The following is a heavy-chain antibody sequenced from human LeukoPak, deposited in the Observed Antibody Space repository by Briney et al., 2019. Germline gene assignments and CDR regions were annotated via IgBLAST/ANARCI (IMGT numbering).Heavy chain of an antibody. V-gene: IGHV1-69*05. D-gene: IGHD4-11*01. Sequence: VASVKVSCKASGGTFSSYAISWVRQAPGQGLEWMGGIIPIFGTANYAQKFQGRVTITTDESTSTAYMELSSLRSEDTAVYYCARADYSNYYYYMDVWGKGTTVTVSS. J-gene: IGHJ6*03. CDR1: GGTFSSYA. CDR3: ARADYSNYYYYMDV. CDR2: IIPIFGTA.